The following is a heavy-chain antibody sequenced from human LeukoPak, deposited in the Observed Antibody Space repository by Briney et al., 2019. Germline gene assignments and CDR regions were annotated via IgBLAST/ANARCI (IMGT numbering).Heavy chain of an antibody. V-gene: IGHV3-21*01. J-gene: IGHJ3*02. D-gene: IGHD2-21*01. Sequence: GGSLRLSCAASGFTFSSYSMNWVRQAPGKGLEWVSSISSSSSYIYYADSVKGRFTISRDNAKNSLYLQMNSLRAEDTAVYYCARSVSPISNDAFDIWGQGTMVTVSS. CDR1: GFTFSSYS. CDR2: ISSSSSYI. CDR3: ARSVSPISNDAFDI.